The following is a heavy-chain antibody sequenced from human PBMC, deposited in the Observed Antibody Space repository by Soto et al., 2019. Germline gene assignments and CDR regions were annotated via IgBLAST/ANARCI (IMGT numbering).Heavy chain of an antibody. Sequence: SSETLSLTCTVSGGSISSGGYYWSWIRQHPGKGLEWIGYIYYSGSTYYNPSLKSRVTISVDTSKNQFSLKLSSVTAADTAVYYCARTADIVVVVAAKGAFDIWGQGTMVTVSS. CDR1: GGSISSGGYY. D-gene: IGHD2-15*01. CDR2: IYYSGST. CDR3: ARTADIVVVVAAKGAFDI. V-gene: IGHV4-31*03. J-gene: IGHJ3*02.